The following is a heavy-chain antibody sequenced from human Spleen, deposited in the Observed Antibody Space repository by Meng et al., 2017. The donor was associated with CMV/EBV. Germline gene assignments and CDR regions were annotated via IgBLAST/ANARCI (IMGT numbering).Heavy chain of an antibody. J-gene: IGHJ4*02. Sequence: GESLKISCAASGFTFSTYSMNWVRQAPGKGLEWVSSISSSSSYIYYADSVKGRFTISRDNAKNSLYLQMNSLRAEDTAVYYCARVSGDPLGYFDYWGQGTLVIVSS. CDR2: ISSSSSYI. CDR3: ARVSGDPLGYFDY. D-gene: IGHD2-21*02. V-gene: IGHV3-21*01. CDR1: GFTFSTYS.